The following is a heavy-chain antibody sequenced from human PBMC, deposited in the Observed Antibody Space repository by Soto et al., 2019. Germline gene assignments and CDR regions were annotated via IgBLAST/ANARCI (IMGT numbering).Heavy chain of an antibody. CDR2: IHYGGTT. CDR3: TRHAVIPKFQYGLDL. Sequence: PSETLSLTCTVSGGSVSGYYWSWVRQPPGKGLEWLGYIHYGGTTMYNPSVKSRVTISVDTPRNQFSLRLYSLTAADTAVYYCTRHAVIPKFQYGLDLWGQGITVTVS. CDR1: GGSVSGYY. D-gene: IGHD2-2*01. J-gene: IGHJ6*02. V-gene: IGHV4-59*02.